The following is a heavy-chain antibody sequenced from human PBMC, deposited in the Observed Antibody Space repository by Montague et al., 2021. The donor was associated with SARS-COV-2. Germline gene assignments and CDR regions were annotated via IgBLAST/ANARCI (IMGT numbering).Heavy chain of an antibody. D-gene: IGHD6-19*01. Sequence: SLRLPCAASGFTFSSYAMHWVRQAPGKGLEWVAVISYDGSNKYYADSVKGRFTISRDNSKNTLYLQMNSLRAEDTAVYYCASEMIAVAGTAPFDYWGQGILVTVSS. V-gene: IGHV3-30-3*01. CDR2: ISYDGSNK. CDR3: ASEMIAVAGTAPFDY. J-gene: IGHJ4*02. CDR1: GFTFSSYA.